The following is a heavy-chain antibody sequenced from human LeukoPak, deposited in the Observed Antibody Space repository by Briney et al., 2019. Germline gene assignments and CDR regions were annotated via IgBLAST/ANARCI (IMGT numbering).Heavy chain of an antibody. CDR1: GGSFSGYY. Sequence: SETLSLTCAVYGGSFSGYYWSWIRQPPGKGLEWIGEINHSGSTNYNPSLKSRVTISVDTSKNQFSLKLTSVTAADTAVYYCARVHYGSGSLYYYYYYMDVWGKGTTVAISS. V-gene: IGHV4-34*01. CDR2: INHSGST. CDR3: ARVHYGSGSLYYYYYYMDV. D-gene: IGHD3-10*01. J-gene: IGHJ6*03.